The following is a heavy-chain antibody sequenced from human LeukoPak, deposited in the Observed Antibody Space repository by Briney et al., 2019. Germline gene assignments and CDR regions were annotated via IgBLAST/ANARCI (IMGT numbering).Heavy chain of an antibody. D-gene: IGHD3-22*01. Sequence: PGGSLRLSCAASGFTVSSNYMSWVRQAPGKGLEWVSLIYSGGSTYYADSVKGRFTISRDNAKNSLYLQMNSLRAEDTAVYYCARDRYYYDSSGYSPAAFDIWGQGTMVTVSS. J-gene: IGHJ3*02. V-gene: IGHV3-53*01. CDR1: GFTVSSNY. CDR3: ARDRYYYDSSGYSPAAFDI. CDR2: IYSGGST.